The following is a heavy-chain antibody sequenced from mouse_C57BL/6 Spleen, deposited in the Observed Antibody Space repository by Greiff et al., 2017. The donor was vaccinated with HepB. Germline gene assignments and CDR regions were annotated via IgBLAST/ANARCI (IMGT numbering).Heavy chain of an antibody. J-gene: IGHJ2*01. Sequence: QVQLQQSGPELVKPGASVKISCKASGYAFSSSWMNWVKQRPGKGLEWIGRIYPGDGDTNYNGKFKGKATLTADKSSSTAYMQLSSLTSEDSAVYFCARSGDGYYFYYFDYWGQSTTLTVSS. CDR2: IYPGDGDT. CDR3: ARSGDGYYFYYFDY. CDR1: GYAFSSSW. V-gene: IGHV1-82*01. D-gene: IGHD2-3*01.